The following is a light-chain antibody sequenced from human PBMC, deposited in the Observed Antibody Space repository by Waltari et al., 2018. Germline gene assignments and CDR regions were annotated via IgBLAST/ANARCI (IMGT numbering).Light chain of an antibody. CDR2: GNS. CDR3: QSYDSSLSGSRV. J-gene: IGLJ2*01. CDR1: SPNIGAGYE. V-gene: IGLV1-40*01. Sequence: QSVLTQPPSVSGAPGQRVTISCTGSSPNIGAGYEVHWYQQPPGTAPKLLMYGNSNRPSGVPDRFSGSKSGTSASLAITGLQAEDEADYYCQSYDSSLSGSRVFGGGTKLTVL.